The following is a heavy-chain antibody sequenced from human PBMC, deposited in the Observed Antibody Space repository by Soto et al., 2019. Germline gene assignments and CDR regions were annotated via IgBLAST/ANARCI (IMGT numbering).Heavy chain of an antibody. CDR1: GGSIANNNYF. D-gene: IGHD6-19*01. CDR3: ARKSDDSGWYYFDY. V-gene: IGHV4-39*07. CDR2: AAYSGGT. J-gene: IGHJ4*02. Sequence: SETLSLTCTVSGGSIANNNYFWGWVRQPPGKWLEWIGSAAYSGGTYKNPSLKSRVTVSVDTSKNQFSLKLNSVTAADTAVYYCARKSDDSGWYYFDYWGQGTLVTVSS.